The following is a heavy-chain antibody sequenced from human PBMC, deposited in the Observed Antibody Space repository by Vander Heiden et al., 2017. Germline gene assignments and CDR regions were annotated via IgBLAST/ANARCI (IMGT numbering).Heavy chain of an antibody. Sequence: QVQLQESGPGLVKPSQTLSLTCTVSGGSISRGGSYWSWIRQHPGKGLEWIGYIYYSGSTYYNPSLKSRVTISVDTSKNQFSLKLSSVTAADTAVYYCAREYIVVVPAAQNWFDPWGQGTLVTVSS. J-gene: IGHJ5*02. CDR2: IYYSGST. D-gene: IGHD2-2*01. CDR3: AREYIVVVPAAQNWFDP. CDR1: GGSISRGGSY. V-gene: IGHV4-31*03.